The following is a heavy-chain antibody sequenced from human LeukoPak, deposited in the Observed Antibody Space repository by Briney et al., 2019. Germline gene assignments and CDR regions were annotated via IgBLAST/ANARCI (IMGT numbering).Heavy chain of an antibody. D-gene: IGHD6-13*01. Sequence: GGSLRLSCAASGFAASGFTFSTFGMHWVRQAPGEGLEWVAFVRYDGTNKYYADSVKGRFTISRDDSKNTLYLQMNSLRTEDTAVYYCARDPGIAAAGTFYWGQGTLVTVSS. CDR1: GFTFSTFG. CDR3: ARDPGIAAAGTFY. V-gene: IGHV3-30*02. CDR2: VRYDGTNK. J-gene: IGHJ4*02.